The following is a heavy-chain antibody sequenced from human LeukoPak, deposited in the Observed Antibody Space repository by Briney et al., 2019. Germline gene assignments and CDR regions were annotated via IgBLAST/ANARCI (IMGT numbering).Heavy chain of an antibody. Sequence: ASQTLSLTCAVSGGSISSGGYSWSCIRQPPGKGLECIGYIYHSGSTYYNPSLKSRVTISVDRSKHQFSLKLSSVTAADTAVYYCARAKLYYYYYYMDVWGKGTTVTVSS. J-gene: IGHJ6*03. CDR3: ARAKLYYYYYYMDV. CDR2: IYHSGST. CDR1: GGSISSGGYS. V-gene: IGHV4-30-2*01. D-gene: IGHD1-1*01.